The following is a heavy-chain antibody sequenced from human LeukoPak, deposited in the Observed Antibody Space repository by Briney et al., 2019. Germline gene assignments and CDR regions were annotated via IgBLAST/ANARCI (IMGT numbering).Heavy chain of an antibody. V-gene: IGHV4-38-2*02. D-gene: IGHD2-15*01. CDR1: GYSIRHGYY. CDR3: ARALGYCSGGNCYLDH. J-gene: IGHJ4*03. Sequence: PSETLSLTCSVSGYSIRHGYYWGWVRPPPGKGLEWIGSMFHSGSTYYNPSLKSRVTIPIDTSKNQFSLKLSSVTAADTAVYYCARALGYCSGGNCYLDHRGQGILVTVSS. CDR2: MFHSGST.